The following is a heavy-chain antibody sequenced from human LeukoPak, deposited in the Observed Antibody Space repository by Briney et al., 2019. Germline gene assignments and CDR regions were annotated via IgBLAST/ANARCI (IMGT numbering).Heavy chain of an antibody. CDR1: GFTFSSYG. CDR3: AKGGRITMLRGVQRDHYFDY. CDR2: IRYDGSNR. J-gene: IGHJ4*02. D-gene: IGHD3-10*01. Sequence: GGSLRLSCGVSGFTFSSYGMHWVRQAPGKGLEWVAYIRYDGSNRHYADSVKGRFTISRDNSKNTLYLQMNSLRVEDTAVYYCAKGGRITMLRGVQRDHYFDYWGQGTLVTVSP. V-gene: IGHV3-30*02.